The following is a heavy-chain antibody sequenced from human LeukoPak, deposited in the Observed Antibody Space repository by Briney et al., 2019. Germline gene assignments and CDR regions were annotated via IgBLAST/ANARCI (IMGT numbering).Heavy chain of an antibody. Sequence: GGSLRLTCAASGFTFSSYAMSWVRQAPGKGLEWVAATSGSGVNSYYADSVRGRFTISRDNSQNTLYLQMDSLRAEDTALYYCAKEYSGYDFDYWGQGTLVTVSS. CDR1: GFTFSSYA. CDR3: AKEYSGYDFDY. CDR2: TSGSGVNS. V-gene: IGHV3-23*01. D-gene: IGHD5-12*01. J-gene: IGHJ4*02.